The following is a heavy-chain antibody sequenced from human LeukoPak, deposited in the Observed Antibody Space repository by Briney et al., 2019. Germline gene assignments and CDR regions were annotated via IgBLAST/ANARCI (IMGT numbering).Heavy chain of an antibody. CDR3: AKDGEDIVLMVYAKDYYYYYMDV. CDR1: GFTFSSYG. J-gene: IGHJ6*03. D-gene: IGHD2-8*01. CDR2: ISGSGGST. V-gene: IGHV3-23*01. Sequence: GGSLRLSCAASGFTFSSYGMSWVRQAPGKGLEWVSAISGSGGSTYYADSVKGRFTISRDNSKNTLYLQMNSLRAEDTAVYYCAKDGEDIVLMVYAKDYYYYYMDVWGKGTTVTVSS.